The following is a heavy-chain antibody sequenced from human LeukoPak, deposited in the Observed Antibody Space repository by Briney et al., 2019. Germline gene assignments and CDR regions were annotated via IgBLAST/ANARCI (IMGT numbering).Heavy chain of an antibody. CDR1: GGSIISSTYY. D-gene: IGHD1-26*01. CDR3: ARRFWSYEADWFDP. CDR2: IFYSGTP. J-gene: IGHJ5*02. Sequence: SETLSLTCSVSGGSIISSTYYWGWIRQPPGKGLEWIGSIFYSGTPYYNPSLKSRVTISVDTSKNHFSLKVSSVTAADTAVYYCARRFWSYEADWFDPWGQGMLVTVSS. V-gene: IGHV4-39*02.